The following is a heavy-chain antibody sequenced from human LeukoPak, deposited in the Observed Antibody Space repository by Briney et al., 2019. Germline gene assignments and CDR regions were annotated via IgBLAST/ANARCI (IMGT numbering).Heavy chain of an antibody. Sequence: PGGSLRLSCAASGFTFSTYWMHWVRQAPGKGLVWVSHINSDGGSTNYADSVKGRFTISRDNAESTLYLQMNSLRVEDTAVYYCTRGNYGMDVWGQGTTVTVSS. CDR1: GFTFSTYW. V-gene: IGHV3-74*01. CDR3: TRGNYGMDV. J-gene: IGHJ6*02. CDR2: INSDGGST.